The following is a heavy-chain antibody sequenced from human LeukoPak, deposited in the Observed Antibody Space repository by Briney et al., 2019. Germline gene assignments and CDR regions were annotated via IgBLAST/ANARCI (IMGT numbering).Heavy chain of an antibody. J-gene: IGHJ4*02. CDR1: GGSISGYY. Sequence: PSETLSLTCTVSGGSISGYYCSWIRQPPGKGLEWIGYIYYSGSTNYNPSLKSRVTISVDTSKNQFSLKLSSVTAADTAVYYCARAGSIGSYYYFDYWGQGALVTVSS. CDR3: ARAGSIGSYYYFDY. V-gene: IGHV4-59*01. D-gene: IGHD1-26*01. CDR2: IYYSGST.